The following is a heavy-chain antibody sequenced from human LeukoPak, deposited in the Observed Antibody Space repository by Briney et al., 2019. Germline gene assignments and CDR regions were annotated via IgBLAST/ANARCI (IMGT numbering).Heavy chain of an antibody. Sequence: GESLKISCKGSGYNFTSYWIGWVRQMPGKGLEWMGIIYPGDSDTRYSPSFQGQVTISANKSISTAYLQWSSLKASDTAMYYCARRGRGFGESAHQTMAKPLYYYYYMDVWGKGTTVTVSS. J-gene: IGHJ6*03. CDR3: ARRGRGFGESAHQTMAKPLYYYYYMDV. V-gene: IGHV5-51*01. D-gene: IGHD3-10*01. CDR2: IYPGDSDT. CDR1: GYNFTSYW.